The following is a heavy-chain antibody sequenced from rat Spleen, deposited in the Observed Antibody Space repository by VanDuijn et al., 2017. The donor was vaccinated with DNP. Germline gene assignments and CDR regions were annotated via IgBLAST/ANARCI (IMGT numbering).Heavy chain of an antibody. CDR1: KFAFSNYA. Sequence: EVQLVESGGGLVQPGRSLKLSCAASKFAFSNYAMAWVRQAPKKGLEWVATISYDGGSTYYRDSLKGRFTISRDTAKSTLYLQMDSLRSEDTATYYCASLNNYNWFAYWGQGTLVTVSS. CDR2: ISYDGGST. CDR3: ASLNNYNWFAY. J-gene: IGHJ3*01. D-gene: IGHD1-10*01. V-gene: IGHV5-7*01.